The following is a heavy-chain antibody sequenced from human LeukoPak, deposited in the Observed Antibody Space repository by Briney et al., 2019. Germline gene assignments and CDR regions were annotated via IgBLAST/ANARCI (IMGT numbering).Heavy chain of an antibody. CDR3: TNSDDYGDY. V-gene: IGHV3-30*02. CDR1: GFTFSSYG. J-gene: IGHJ4*02. CDR2: IRYDGSNK. Sequence: GGSLRLSCAASGFTFSSYGMHWVRQAPGKGLEWVAFIRYDGSNKYYADSVKGRFTISRDDSKNTLYLHMTSLRAEDTAVYYCTNSDDYGDYWGQGTLVTISS.